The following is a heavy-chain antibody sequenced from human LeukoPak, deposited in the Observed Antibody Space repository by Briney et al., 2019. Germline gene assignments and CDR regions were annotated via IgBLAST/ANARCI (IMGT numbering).Heavy chain of an antibody. J-gene: IGHJ1*01. CDR2: IKDDEREK. D-gene: IGHD6-19*01. CDR1: GFTFSNYW. CDR3: ARDFSSGWYGYFQY. Sequence: GGSLRLSCAASGFTFSNYWLNWVRQPPGKGLEWVANIKDDEREKYYVDSVKARFPISRDNAKNSLYLQMNTLRAEDTAVYYCARDFSSGWYGYFQYWGQGTLVTVSS. V-gene: IGHV3-7*04.